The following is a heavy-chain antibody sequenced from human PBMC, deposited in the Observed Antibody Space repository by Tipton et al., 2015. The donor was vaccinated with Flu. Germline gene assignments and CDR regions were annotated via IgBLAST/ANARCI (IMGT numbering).Heavy chain of an antibody. CDR1: ADSISSNY. J-gene: IGHJ6*02. CDR2: IYNTWST. Sequence: TLSLTCSVSADSISSNYWSWIRQSPGKGLEWIGYIYNTWSTNYNPSLKSRVTISVDTSKNQFSLNLRSVTAADTAVYYCARQDHGLDVWSQGTTVSVS. V-gene: IGHV4-59*08. CDR3: ARQDHGLDV. D-gene: IGHD2-8*01.